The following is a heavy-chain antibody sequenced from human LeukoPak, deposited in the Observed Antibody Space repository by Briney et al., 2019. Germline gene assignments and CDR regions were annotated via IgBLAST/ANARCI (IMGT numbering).Heavy chain of an antibody. V-gene: IGHV1-2*02. CDR1: GYTFTGYY. J-gene: IGHJ6*03. CDR2: INPNSGGT. Sequence: GASVKVSCKASGYTFTGYYMHWVRQAPGQGLEWMGWINPNSGGTSYAQKFQGRVTMTRDTSISTAYMELSRLRSDDTAVYYCARGVKDLYYYYYYMDVWGKGTTVTVSS. CDR3: ARGVKDLYYYYYYMDV.